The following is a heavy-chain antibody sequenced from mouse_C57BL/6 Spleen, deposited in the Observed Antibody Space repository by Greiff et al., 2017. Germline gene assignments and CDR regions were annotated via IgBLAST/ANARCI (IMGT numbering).Heavy chain of an antibody. CDR1: GYSFTDYN. J-gene: IGHJ2*01. CDR2: INPNYGTT. V-gene: IGHV1-39*01. CDR3: ASHYYYGSSYRGYFDY. D-gene: IGHD1-1*01. Sequence: EVKLVESGPELVKPGASVKISCKASGYSFTDYNMNWVKQSNGKSLEWIGVINPNYGTTSYNQKFKGKATLTVDQSSSTAYMQLNSLTSEDSAVYYCASHYYYGSSYRGYFDYWGQGTTLTVSS.